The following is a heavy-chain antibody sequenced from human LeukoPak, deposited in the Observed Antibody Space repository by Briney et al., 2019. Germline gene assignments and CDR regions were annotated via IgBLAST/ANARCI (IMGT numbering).Heavy chain of an antibody. CDR3: AKGQGYYFDY. CDR1: GFTFSSYA. Sequence: GGSLRLSCAASGFTFSSYAMSWVRQAPSKGLEWVAFIQYDGSNAYYADSVKGRFTFSRDNSKNTLYLQMDSLRAEDTAVYYCAKGQGYYFDYWGQGTLVTVSS. J-gene: IGHJ4*02. CDR2: IQYDGSNA. V-gene: IGHV3-30*02.